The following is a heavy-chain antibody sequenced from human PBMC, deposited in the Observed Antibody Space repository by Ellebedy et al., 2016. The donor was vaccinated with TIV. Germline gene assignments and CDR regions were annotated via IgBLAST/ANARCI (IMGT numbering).Heavy chain of an antibody. V-gene: IGHV3-9*01. J-gene: IGHJ4*02. CDR1: GFTFDDYA. CDR2: ISWNSDYI. D-gene: IGHD3-22*01. Sequence: GGSLRLSXAASGFTFDDYAMHWVRQVPGKGLEWVSGISWNSDYIGYGDSVKGRFTISRDNAKNSLYLQMNSLKTEDTAVYYCARIRYDRSGYYGELDYWGQGTLVTVSS. CDR3: ARIRYDRSGYYGELDY.